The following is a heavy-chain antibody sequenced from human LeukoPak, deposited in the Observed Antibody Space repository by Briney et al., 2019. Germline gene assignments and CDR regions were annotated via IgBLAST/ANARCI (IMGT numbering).Heavy chain of an antibody. V-gene: IGHV3-7*01. CDR2: IKQDGSEK. Sequence: GGSLRLSCAASGFTFSSYWMSWVGQAPGKGLEWVANIKQDGSEKYYVDSVKGRFTISRDNAKNSLYLQMNSLRAEDTAVYYCARGGGATLYYYYYYMDVWGKGTTVTVSS. J-gene: IGHJ6*03. CDR1: GFTFSSYW. CDR3: ARGGGATLYYYYYYMDV. D-gene: IGHD4/OR15-4a*01.